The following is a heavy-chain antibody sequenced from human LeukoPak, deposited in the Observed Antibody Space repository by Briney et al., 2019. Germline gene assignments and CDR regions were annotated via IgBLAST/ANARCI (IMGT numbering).Heavy chain of an antibody. CDR3: ASGVDCSSTSCYLSWFDP. Sequence: SETLSLTCTVSGCTISSSRYYWGWIRQPPGKGLDWIRSIYYSGSTYYNPSLKSRVTISVDTSKNQFSLKLSSVTAADTAVYYCASGVDCSSTSCYLSWFDPWGQGTLVTVSS. V-gene: IGHV4-39*01. D-gene: IGHD2-2*01. CDR2: IYYSGST. CDR1: GCTISSSRYY. J-gene: IGHJ5*02.